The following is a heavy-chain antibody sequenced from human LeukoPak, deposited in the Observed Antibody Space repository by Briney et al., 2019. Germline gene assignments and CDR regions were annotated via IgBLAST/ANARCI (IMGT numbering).Heavy chain of an antibody. V-gene: IGHV3-23*01. CDR2: ISGSGGST. J-gene: IGHJ4*02. Sequence: GGSLRLSCAASGFTFSSYAMSWVRQAPGKGLEWVSAISGSGGSTYYADSVKGRFTISRDNSKNTLYLQMNSLRAEDTAVYYCAKDLSEEQWLVHGYYSDCWGQGTLVTVSS. D-gene: IGHD6-19*01. CDR3: AKDLSEEQWLVHGYYSDC. CDR1: GFTFSSYA.